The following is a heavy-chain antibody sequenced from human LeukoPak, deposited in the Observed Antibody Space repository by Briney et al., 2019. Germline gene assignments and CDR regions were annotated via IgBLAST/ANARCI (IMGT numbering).Heavy chain of an antibody. J-gene: IGHJ3*02. V-gene: IGHV1-2*02. CDR1: GYTFTGYY. Sequence: ASVKVSFKASGYTFTGYYMHWVRQAPGQGLEWMGWINPNSGGTNYAQKFQGRVTMTRDTSISTAYMELSRLRSDDTAVYYCARDLELERPARAFDIWGQGTMVTVSS. CDR3: ARDLELERPARAFDI. CDR2: INPNSGGT. D-gene: IGHD1-1*01.